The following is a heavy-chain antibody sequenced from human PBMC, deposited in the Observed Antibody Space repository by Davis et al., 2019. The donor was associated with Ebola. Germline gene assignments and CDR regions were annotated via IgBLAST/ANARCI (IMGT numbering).Heavy chain of an antibody. CDR2: ISSDGTNK. V-gene: IGHV3-30-3*01. CDR3: VRHMRSTLVRLIDS. J-gene: IGHJ4*02. Sequence: GESLKISCAASGFAFDSYALHWVRQVPGKGLERVAVISSDGTNKKHADSVEGRFTISRDNSKSTLYLEMRRVRLEDTAVYYCVRHMRSTLVRLIDSRGQGTLVTVSS. D-gene: IGHD4/OR15-4a*01. CDR1: GFAFDSYA.